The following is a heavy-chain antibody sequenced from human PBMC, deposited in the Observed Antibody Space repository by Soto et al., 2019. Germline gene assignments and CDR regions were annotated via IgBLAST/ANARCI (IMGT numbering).Heavy chain of an antibody. Sequence: SETLSLTCAVSGGSISSGGYSWSWIRQPPGKGLEWIGYIYHSGSTYYNPSLKSRVTISVDRSKNQFSLKLSSVTAADTAVYYCARDKTIKKNSSSWYNWFDPWGQGTLVTV. V-gene: IGHV4-30-2*01. CDR3: ARDKTIKKNSSSWYNWFDP. D-gene: IGHD6-13*01. CDR2: IYHSGST. J-gene: IGHJ5*02. CDR1: GGSISSGGYS.